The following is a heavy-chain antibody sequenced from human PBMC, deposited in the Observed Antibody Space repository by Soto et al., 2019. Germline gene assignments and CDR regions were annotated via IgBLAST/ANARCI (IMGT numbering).Heavy chain of an antibody. Sequence: QITLKESGPTLVKPTQTLTLTCTFSGFSLSTSGVGVGWIRQPPGKALEWLALIYWDDDKRYSPSLKSRLTTXMAXSXTQVVLTLNTMDPLDTATYYCAHRVVTMVRGDQFDYWGQGTLVTVSS. CDR2: IYWDDDK. CDR1: GFSLSTSGVG. V-gene: IGHV2-5*02. CDR3: AHRVVTMVRGDQFDY. D-gene: IGHD3-10*01. J-gene: IGHJ4*02.